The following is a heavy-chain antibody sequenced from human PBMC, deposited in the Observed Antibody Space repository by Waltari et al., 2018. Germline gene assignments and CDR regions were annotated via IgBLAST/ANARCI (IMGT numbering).Heavy chain of an antibody. CDR3: TRDNYGVEY. D-gene: IGHD3-10*01. CDR2: MRSDGTGA. CDR1: GFTFGRFL. Sequence: EVQLVESGGGLVQPGGSLRLSCAASGFTFGRFLMHWVRQVPGKGPVWVSRMRSDGTGANYADSVGGRFTISRDNTKNMLYLQMNSLRAEDTAVYYCTRDNYGVEYWGQGTLVIVSS. J-gene: IGHJ4*02. V-gene: IGHV3-74*01.